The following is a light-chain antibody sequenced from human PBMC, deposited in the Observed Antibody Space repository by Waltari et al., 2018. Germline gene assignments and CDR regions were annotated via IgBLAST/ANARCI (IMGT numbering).Light chain of an antibody. Sequence: EIVLTQSPGTVSLSPGDRATLSCRASQSVRIYLAWYKQKPGQAPRLRIYHASTRATGIPDRFSASGSGTDFSLTISRLEPEDFAMYYCQQYVESPATFGQGTKVEIK. V-gene: IGKV3-20*01. CDR3: QQYVESPAT. CDR2: HAS. CDR1: QSVRIY. J-gene: IGKJ1*01.